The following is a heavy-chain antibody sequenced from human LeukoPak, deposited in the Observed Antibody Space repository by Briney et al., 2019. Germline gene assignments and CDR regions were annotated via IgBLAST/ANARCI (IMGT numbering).Heavy chain of an antibody. CDR3: ASTYYDSSGYWYMDV. D-gene: IGHD3-22*01. V-gene: IGHV1-69*13. CDR1: GGTFSSYA. J-gene: IGHJ6*03. Sequence: SVKVSCKASGGTFSSYAISWVRQAPGQGLEWMGGIIPIFGTANYAQKFQGRVTITADESTSTAYMELSSLRSEDTAVYYCASTYYDSSGYWYMDVWGKGTTVTISS. CDR2: IIPIFGTA.